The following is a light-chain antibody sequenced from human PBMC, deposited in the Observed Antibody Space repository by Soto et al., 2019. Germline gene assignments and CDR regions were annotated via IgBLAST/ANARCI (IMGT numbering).Light chain of an antibody. CDR3: QQFSSYPLT. Sequence: EIVLTQSPATLSLSPGERATLSCRASQSVSSYLAWYQQKPGQAPRLLIYDASNRATGIPARFSGSGSGTDFTLTISRLEPEDFAVYYCQQFSSYPLTFGGGTRWIS. CDR1: QSVSSY. J-gene: IGKJ4*01. CDR2: DAS. V-gene: IGKV3-11*01.